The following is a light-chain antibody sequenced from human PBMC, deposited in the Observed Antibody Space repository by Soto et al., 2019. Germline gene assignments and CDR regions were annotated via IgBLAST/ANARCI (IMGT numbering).Light chain of an antibody. CDR2: GAS. V-gene: IGKV1-5*01. CDR3: QQYNSFSYT. CDR1: ESISTW. Sequence: DIQMTQSPSTLSASVGDRVTITCRASESISTWLAWYQQKPGKSPKLLIYGASNLERGVPSRFSGSGSGTEFTLTISSLQPDDFSTYYCQQYNSFSYTFGPGTKVDNK. J-gene: IGKJ2*01.